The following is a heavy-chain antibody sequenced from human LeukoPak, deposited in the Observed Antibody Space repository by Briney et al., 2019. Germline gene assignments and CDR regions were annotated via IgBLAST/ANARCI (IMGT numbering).Heavy chain of an antibody. CDR2: IIPSFGTA. Sequence: SVKVSCKGAGGTFTSYAISWVRQAPGQGLEWMGRIIPSFGTANYAQKFQGRVTITTDESTSTAYMELSSLRSEDTAVYYCARDLAYGRGYYDFWSGSTYWGQGTLVTVSS. V-gene: IGHV1-69*05. CDR3: ARDLAYGRGYYDFWSGSTY. D-gene: IGHD3-3*01. J-gene: IGHJ4*02. CDR1: GGTFTSYA.